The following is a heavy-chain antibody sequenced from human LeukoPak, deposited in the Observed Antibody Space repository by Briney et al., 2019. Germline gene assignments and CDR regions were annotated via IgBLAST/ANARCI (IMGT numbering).Heavy chain of an antibody. CDR3: ARVSSDGSGSYYLDY. D-gene: IGHD3-10*01. CDR2: IIPILGIA. V-gene: IGHV1-69*04. CDR1: GGTFSSYA. Sequence: ASVKVSCKASGGTFSSYAISWVRQAPGQGLEWMGRIIPILGIANYAQKFQGRVTITADKSTSTAYMELSSLRSEDTAVYYCARVSSDGSGSYYLDYWGQGTLVTVSS. J-gene: IGHJ4*02.